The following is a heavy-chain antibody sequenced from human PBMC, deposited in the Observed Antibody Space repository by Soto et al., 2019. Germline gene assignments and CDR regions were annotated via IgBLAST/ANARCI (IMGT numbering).Heavy chain of an antibody. Sequence: GGSLRLSCAASGITFSDYFMSWVRRAPGKGLEWVSYISDSSRSIYYADSVKGRFTISRDNAKNSLYLQMNSLRVEDTAVYYCARILYCSSTSCFGGGFDSWGQGTLVTVSS. D-gene: IGHD2-2*01. CDR2: ISDSSRSI. J-gene: IGHJ4*02. CDR1: GITFSDYF. V-gene: IGHV3-11*01. CDR3: ARILYCSSTSCFGGGFDS.